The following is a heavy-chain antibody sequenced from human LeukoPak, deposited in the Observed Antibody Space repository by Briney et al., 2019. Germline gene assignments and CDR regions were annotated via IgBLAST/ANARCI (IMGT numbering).Heavy chain of an antibody. Sequence: SETLSLTCTVSGGSISTYYWSWVRQPPGKGLEWIGFSSYSGHTNYNPSLKSRVTVSVDTSKNQFSLELSSLTAADTAVYFCARSPPVPGTGGWFDPWGQGILVTVLS. J-gene: IGHJ5*02. CDR2: SSYSGHT. CDR1: GGSISTYY. D-gene: IGHD6-19*01. CDR3: ARSPPVPGTGGWFDP. V-gene: IGHV4-59*08.